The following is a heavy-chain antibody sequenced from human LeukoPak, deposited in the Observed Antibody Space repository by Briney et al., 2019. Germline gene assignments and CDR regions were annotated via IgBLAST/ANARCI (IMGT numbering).Heavy chain of an antibody. D-gene: IGHD6-19*01. CDR3: AKFGEHWLLPPFDC. Sequence: GGSLRLSCAASGFTFSSYGMHWVRQAPGKGLEWVAFIRYDGSNKYYADSVKGRFTISRDNSKNTLYLQMNSLRAEDTAVCYCAKFGEHWLLPPFDCWGQGTLVTVSS. CDR1: GFTFSSYG. V-gene: IGHV3-30*02. CDR2: IRYDGSNK. J-gene: IGHJ4*02.